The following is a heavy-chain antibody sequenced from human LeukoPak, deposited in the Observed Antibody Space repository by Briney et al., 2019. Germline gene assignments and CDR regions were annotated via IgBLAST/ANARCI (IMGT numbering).Heavy chain of an antibody. J-gene: IGHJ4*02. V-gene: IGHV1-18*01. D-gene: IGHD3-22*01. Sequence: GASVKVSCKASGYTFTSYGISWVRQAPGQGLEWMGWISAYNGNTNYAQKLQGRVTMTTDTSTSTAYTELRSLRSDDTAVYYCARDLPPNYDSSGYYDYWGQGTLVTVSS. CDR2: ISAYNGNT. CDR3: ARDLPPNYDSSGYYDY. CDR1: GYTFTSYG.